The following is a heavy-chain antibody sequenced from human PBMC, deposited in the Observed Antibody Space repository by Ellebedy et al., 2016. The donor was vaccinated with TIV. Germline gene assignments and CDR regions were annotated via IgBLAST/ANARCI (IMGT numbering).Heavy chain of an antibody. V-gene: IGHV3-20*04. D-gene: IGHD4-11*01. Sequence: GESLKISCAGSGFIFDQYGMSWVRQAPGKGLEWVSGIKWNGGGTGYADSVKGRFIISRDNAKNSLYLQMDNLRAEDTALYYCARDRNSNDLIEAFHIWGQGTMVTVSS. J-gene: IGHJ3*02. CDR3: ARDRNSNDLIEAFHI. CDR1: GFIFDQYG. CDR2: IKWNGGGT.